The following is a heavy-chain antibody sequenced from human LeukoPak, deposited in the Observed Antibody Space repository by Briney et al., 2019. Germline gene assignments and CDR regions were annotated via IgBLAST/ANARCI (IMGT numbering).Heavy chain of an antibody. D-gene: IGHD3-3*01. V-gene: IGHV1-69*13. J-gene: IGHJ4*02. CDR2: IFPIFGTA. CDR3: ARGTHYDFWSGYWPFDY. Sequence: ASVKVSCKASGGTFSSYAISWVRQAPGQGLEWMGGIFPIFGTASYAQKFQGRVAITADESTSTAYMELSSLRSEDTAVYYCARGTHYDFWSGYWPFDYWGQGTLVTVSS. CDR1: GGTFSSYA.